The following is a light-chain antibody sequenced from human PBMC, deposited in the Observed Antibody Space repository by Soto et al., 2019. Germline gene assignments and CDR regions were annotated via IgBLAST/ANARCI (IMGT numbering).Light chain of an antibody. CDR1: SSDVGGYNY. CDR2: DVS. Sequence: QSVLTQPRSVSGSPGQSVTISCTGTSSDVGGYNYVSWYQQHPGKAPKLMIYDVSKRPSGVPDRFSASKSGNTASLTISGLQAEDEADYYCCSYAGNYIYVFGTGTKVTVL. J-gene: IGLJ1*01. CDR3: CSYAGNYIYV. V-gene: IGLV2-11*01.